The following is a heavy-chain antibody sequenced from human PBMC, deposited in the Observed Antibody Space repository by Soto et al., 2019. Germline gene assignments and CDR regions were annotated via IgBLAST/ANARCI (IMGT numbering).Heavy chain of an antibody. CDR2: ISAYNGNT. D-gene: IGHD6-19*01. Sequence: GASVTVSCKASGYTFTSYGISWVRQAPGQGLEWMGWISAYNGNTNYAQKLQGRVTMTTDTSTSTAYMEPRSLRSDDTAVYYCARAKAVAGTTLYYFDYWGQGTLVTVSS. CDR3: ARAKAVAGTTLYYFDY. V-gene: IGHV1-18*01. CDR1: GYTFTSYG. J-gene: IGHJ4*02.